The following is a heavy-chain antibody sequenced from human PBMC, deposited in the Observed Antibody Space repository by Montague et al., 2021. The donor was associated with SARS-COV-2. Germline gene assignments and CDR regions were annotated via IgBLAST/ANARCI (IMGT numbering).Heavy chain of an antibody. CDR1: GGSISSGGYY. CDR3: ARTPAVYVVVVPAARGHFDY. V-gene: IGHV4-31*03. Sequence: TLSPTCTVSGGSISSGGYYWSWIRQHPGKGLEWIGYIYYSGSTYYNPSLKSRVTISVDTSKNQFSLKLSSVTAADTAVYYCARTPAVYVVVVPAARGHFDYWGQGTLVTVSS. J-gene: IGHJ4*02. CDR2: IYYSGST. D-gene: IGHD2-2*01.